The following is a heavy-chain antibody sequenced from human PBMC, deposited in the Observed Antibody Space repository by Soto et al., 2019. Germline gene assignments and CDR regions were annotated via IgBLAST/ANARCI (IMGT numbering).Heavy chain of an antibody. CDR1: GFTVSSNY. D-gene: IGHD2-2*01. Sequence: HPGGSLRLSCAASGFTVSSNYMSWVRQAPGKGLERVSVIYSGGRTYYADSVKGRFTISRDNSKNTLYLQMNSLRAEDTAVYYCARDRGIVVVPAAFPDAFDIWGQGTMVTVSS. V-gene: IGHV3-66*01. CDR3: ARDRGIVVVPAAFPDAFDI. CDR2: IYSGGRT. J-gene: IGHJ3*02.